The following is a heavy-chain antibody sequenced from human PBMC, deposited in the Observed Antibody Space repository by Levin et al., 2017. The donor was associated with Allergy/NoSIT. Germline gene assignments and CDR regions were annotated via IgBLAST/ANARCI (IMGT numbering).Heavy chain of an antibody. Sequence: SCAASGFTVSSTYMTWVRQAPGKGLEWVSVIYSGGTIYYADSVKGRFTISRDNSKNKLFLQLNSLRAEDTALYYCARASPRGQWLPYATYYSYMDVSAKGTTVTVSS. V-gene: IGHV3-53*01. CDR3: ARASPRGQWLPYATYYSYMDV. J-gene: IGHJ6*03. CDR2: IYSGGTI. CDR1: GFTVSSTY. D-gene: IGHD6-19*01.